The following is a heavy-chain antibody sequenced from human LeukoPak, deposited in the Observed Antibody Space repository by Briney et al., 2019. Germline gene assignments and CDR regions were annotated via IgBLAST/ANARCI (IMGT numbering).Heavy chain of an antibody. Sequence: SETLSLTCTVSGGSISSGGYYWRWIRQHPGKGLEWIGYIYYSGSTYYNPSLKSRVTISVDTSKNQFSLKLSSVTAADTAVYYCARSVTYGDYDGLRWFDPWGQGTLVTVSS. D-gene: IGHD4-17*01. V-gene: IGHV4-31*03. J-gene: IGHJ5*02. CDR3: ARSVTYGDYDGLRWFDP. CDR2: IYYSGST. CDR1: GGSISSGGYY.